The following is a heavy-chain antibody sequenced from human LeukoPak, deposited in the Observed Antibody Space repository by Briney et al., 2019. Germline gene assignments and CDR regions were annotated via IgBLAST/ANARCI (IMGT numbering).Heavy chain of an antibody. Sequence: PGGSLRLSCAASGFTFISYSMNWVRQAPAKGLEWVSSISSSSRYIYYADSVKGRFTISRDNAKNTLYLQMNSLRAEDTAVYYCARLLSPNFGIGYSDYWGQGTLVTVSS. D-gene: IGHD3-3*01. V-gene: IGHV3-21*04. CDR1: GFTFISYS. CDR3: ARLLSPNFGIGYSDY. J-gene: IGHJ4*02. CDR2: ISSSSRYI.